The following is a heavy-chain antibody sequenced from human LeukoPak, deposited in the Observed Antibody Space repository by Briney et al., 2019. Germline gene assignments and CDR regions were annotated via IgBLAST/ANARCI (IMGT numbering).Heavy chain of an antibody. J-gene: IGHJ4*02. CDR1: GGSISSSSYY. D-gene: IGHD6-19*01. Sequence: SETLSLTCTVSGGSISSSSYYWSWIRQPPGKGLEWIGEINHSGSTNYNPSLKSRVTISVDTSKNQFSLKLSSVTAADTAVYYCASSAVAGDDYWGQGTLVTVSS. CDR2: INHSGST. V-gene: IGHV4-39*07. CDR3: ASSAVAGDDY.